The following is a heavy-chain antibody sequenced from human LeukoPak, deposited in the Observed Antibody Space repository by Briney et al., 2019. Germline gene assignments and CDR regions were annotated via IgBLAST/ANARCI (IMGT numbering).Heavy chain of an antibody. D-gene: IGHD1-1*01. V-gene: IGHV3-23*01. CDR1: GFTFNSYA. CDR3: AKDLHNWNSVGVH. J-gene: IGHJ4*02. CDR2: ISDSGGTT. Sequence: GGPLRLSCAASGFTFNSYAMRWPRHAPGKALECVAFISDSGGTTYYAHYVRGRFTISRDNSKNTVDLQMESLRAEDTAVYYCAKDLHNWNSVGVHWGQGTLVTVSS.